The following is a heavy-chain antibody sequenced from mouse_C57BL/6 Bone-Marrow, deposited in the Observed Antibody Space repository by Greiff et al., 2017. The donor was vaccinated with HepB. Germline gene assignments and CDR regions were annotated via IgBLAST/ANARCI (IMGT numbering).Heavy chain of an antibody. CDR1: GYTFTSYG. D-gene: IGHD1-1*01. CDR2: IYPRSGNT. V-gene: IGHV1-81*01. CDR3: ASSVVKEFAY. Sequence: QVHVKQSGAELARPGASVKLSCKASGYTFTSYGISWVKQRTGQGLEWIGEIYPRSGNTYYNEKFKGKATLTADKSSSTAYMELRSLTSEDSAVYFCASSVVKEFAYWGQGTLVTVSA. J-gene: IGHJ3*01.